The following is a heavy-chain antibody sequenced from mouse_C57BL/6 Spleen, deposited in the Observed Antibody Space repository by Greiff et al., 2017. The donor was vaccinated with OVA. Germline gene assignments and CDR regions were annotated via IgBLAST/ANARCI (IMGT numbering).Heavy chain of an antibody. Sequence: VKLQESGAELVRPGASVTLSCKASGYTFTDYEMHWVKQTPVHGLEWIGAIDPETGGTAYNQKFKGKAILTADKSSSTAYMELRSLTSEDSAVYYCTRKGLLRAQWYFDVWGTGTTVTVSS. CDR2: IDPETGGT. D-gene: IGHD1-1*01. CDR1: GYTFTDYE. J-gene: IGHJ1*03. CDR3: TRKGLLRAQWYFDV. V-gene: IGHV1-15*01.